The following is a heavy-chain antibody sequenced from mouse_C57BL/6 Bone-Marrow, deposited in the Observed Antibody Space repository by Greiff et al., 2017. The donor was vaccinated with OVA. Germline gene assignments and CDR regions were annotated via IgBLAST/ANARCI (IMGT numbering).Heavy chain of an antibody. V-gene: IGHV5-17*01. J-gene: IGHJ1*03. CDR1: GFTFSDYG. CDR3: AMHYGSSYWYFDV. CDR2: ISSGSSTI. Sequence: EVNVVESGGGLVKPGGSLKLSCAASGFTFSDYGMHWVRQAPEKGLEWVAYISSGSSTIYYADTVQGRFTISRDNAKNTLFLQMTSLRSEDTAMDYCAMHYGSSYWYFDVWGTGTTVTVSS. D-gene: IGHD1-1*01.